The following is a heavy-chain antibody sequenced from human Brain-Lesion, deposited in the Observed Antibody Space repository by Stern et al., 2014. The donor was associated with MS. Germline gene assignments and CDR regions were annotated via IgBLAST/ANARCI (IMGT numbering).Heavy chain of an antibody. CDR2: IFNSGSP. D-gene: IGHD2-2*01. Sequence: QVQLVESGPGLVKPSQTLSLSCTVSGGSISSGGYYWSWLRQPAGKGLEWIGRIFNSGSPSCNPALKSRVTRAIDPSKNQSSRSLIPMTAADTAVYYCARGRVVPGFQYYATDVWGQGTTVIVSS. V-gene: IGHV4-61*02. J-gene: IGHJ6*02. CDR1: GGSISSGGYY. CDR3: ARGRVVPGFQYYATDV.